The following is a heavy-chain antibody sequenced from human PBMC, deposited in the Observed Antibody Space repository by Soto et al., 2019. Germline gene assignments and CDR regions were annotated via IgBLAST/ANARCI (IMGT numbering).Heavy chain of an antibody. CDR3: AHAAEGGYCGGGSCDLFDY. CDR1: GFSLSTSGVG. D-gene: IGHD2-15*01. V-gene: IGHV2-5*02. J-gene: IGHJ4*02. Sequence: QITLKESGPTLVKPTQTLTLTCTFSGFSLSTSGVGVGWIRQPPGKALEWLALIYCDDEKRYSPSLKSTLTITNDTTNNQVVLTITHMDPVYTATYYWAHAAEGGYCGGGSCDLFDYWGQGTLVIVAS. CDR2: IYCDDEK.